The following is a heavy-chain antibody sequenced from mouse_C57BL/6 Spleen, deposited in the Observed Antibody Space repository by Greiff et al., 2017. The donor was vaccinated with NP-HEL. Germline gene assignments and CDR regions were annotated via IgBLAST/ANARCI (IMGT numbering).Heavy chain of an antibody. CDR3: ARGDYDPY. V-gene: IGHV1-59*01. D-gene: IGHD2-4*01. Sequence: QVQLQQPGAELVRPGTSVKLSCKASGYTFTSYWMHWVKQRPGQGLEWIGVIDPSDSYTNYNQKFKGKATLTVDTSSSTAYMQLSSLTSEDSAVYYCARGDYDPYWGKGTLVTVSA. CDR2: IDPSDSYT. J-gene: IGHJ3*01. CDR1: GYTFTSYW.